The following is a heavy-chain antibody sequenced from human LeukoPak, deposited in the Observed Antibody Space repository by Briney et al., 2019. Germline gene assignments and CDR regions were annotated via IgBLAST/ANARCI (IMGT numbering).Heavy chain of an antibody. D-gene: IGHD3-10*01. CDR3: ARQSRVQMVRGIISHYDY. CDR2: IYPSGSDT. Sequence: GESLKISCKGSGYSFTSYWIGWARQMPGKGLEWMGIIYPSGSDTTYSPSFQGQVTISADKSISTAYLQWSSLKASDTAMYYCARQSRVQMVRGIISHYDYWGQGTLVTVSS. CDR1: GYSFTSYW. V-gene: IGHV5-51*01. J-gene: IGHJ4*02.